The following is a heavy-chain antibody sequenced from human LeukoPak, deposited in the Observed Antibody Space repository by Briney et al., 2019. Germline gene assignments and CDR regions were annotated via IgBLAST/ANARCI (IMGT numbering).Heavy chain of an antibody. V-gene: IGHV1-24*01. CDR1: GYTLTELS. CDR3: AATKWYYYDSSGYSFIDWDY. CDR2: FDPEDGET. D-gene: IGHD3-22*01. Sequence: ASVKVSCKVSGYTLTELSMHWVRQGPGKGLEWMGGFDPEDGETIYAQKFQGRVTMTEDTSTDTAYMELSSLRSEDTAVYYCAATKWYYYDSSGYSFIDWDYWGQGTLVTVSS. J-gene: IGHJ4*02.